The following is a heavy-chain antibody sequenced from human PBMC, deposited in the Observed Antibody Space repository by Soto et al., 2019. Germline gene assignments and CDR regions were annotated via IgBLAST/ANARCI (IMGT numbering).Heavy chain of an antibody. D-gene: IGHD6-19*01. CDR2: MNVYNGHT. CDR1: GYIFNNYA. CDR3: ARDLSSGWFDH. Sequence: QVQLVQSGAEVKKPGASVKVSCKASGYIFNNYAIIWVRQAPGQGLEWMGWMNVYNGHTKYAQKVQGRLTMTTDTSTSTAYMELRNLRSDDTAVYYCARDLSSGWFDHWGQGTLVTVSS. V-gene: IGHV1-18*01. J-gene: IGHJ5*02.